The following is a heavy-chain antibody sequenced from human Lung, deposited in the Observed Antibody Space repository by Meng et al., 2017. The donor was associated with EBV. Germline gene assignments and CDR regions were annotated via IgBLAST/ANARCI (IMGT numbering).Heavy chain of an antibody. D-gene: IGHD3-22*01. V-gene: IGHV4-31*03. CDR3: ARGLWYYDRGGYFDN. Sequence: VRLQELGPGLVKPSQTLSLICTVSGGSISSGGHYWSWIRQHPEKGLEWIGYIYYSGSTYYKPSLKSRLTISVDTSKNQLSLRLSSVTAADTAVYYCARGLWYYDRGGYFDNWGRGTLVTVSS. CDR1: GGSISSGGHY. CDR2: IYYSGST. J-gene: IGHJ4*02.